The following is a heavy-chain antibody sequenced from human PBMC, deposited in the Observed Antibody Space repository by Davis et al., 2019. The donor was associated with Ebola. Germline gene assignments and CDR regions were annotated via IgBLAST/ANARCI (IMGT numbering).Heavy chain of an antibody. CDR2: ISAYNGNT. D-gene: IGHD3-3*01. CDR1: GYTFTSYG. J-gene: IGHJ5*02. V-gene: IGHV1-18*01. Sequence: ASVEVSCKASGYTFTSYGISWVRQAPGQGLEWMGWISAYNGNTNYAQKLQGRVTMTTDTSTSTAYMELRSLRSDDTAVYYCARDLPALVTIFGVVNWFDPWGQGTLVTVSS. CDR3: ARDLPALVTIFGVVNWFDP.